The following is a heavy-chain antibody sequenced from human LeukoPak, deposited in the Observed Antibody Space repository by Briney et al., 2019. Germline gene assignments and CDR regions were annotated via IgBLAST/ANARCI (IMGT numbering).Heavy chain of an antibody. CDR1: GFTFSNFW. CDR2: IKQDETEK. J-gene: IGHJ6*02. V-gene: IGHV3-7*03. CDR3: AKVVDDSSGYYYYGYYYGMDV. Sequence: GGSLRLSCTASGFTFSNFWMGWVRQAPGKGLEWVANIKQDETEKFYLSSVKGRFTISRDNAKNSLYLQMNSLRVEDTAVYYCAKVVDDSSGYYYYGYYYGMDVWGQGTTVIVSS. D-gene: IGHD3-22*01.